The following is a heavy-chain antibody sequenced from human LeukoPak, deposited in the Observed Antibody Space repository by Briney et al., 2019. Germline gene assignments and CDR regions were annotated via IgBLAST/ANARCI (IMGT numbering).Heavy chain of an antibody. CDR1: GDSVSSNSAA. J-gene: IGHJ3*02. D-gene: IGHD6-13*01. Sequence: QTLSLTCALSGDSVSSNSAAWNWSRQSPSRGLEWLGRTYYRSKWYNDYAVSVKSRITINPDTSKNQFSLQLNSVTPEDTAVYYCARGSIAAANDAFDIWGQGTMVTVSS. CDR2: TYYRSKWYN. CDR3: ARGSIAAANDAFDI. V-gene: IGHV6-1*01.